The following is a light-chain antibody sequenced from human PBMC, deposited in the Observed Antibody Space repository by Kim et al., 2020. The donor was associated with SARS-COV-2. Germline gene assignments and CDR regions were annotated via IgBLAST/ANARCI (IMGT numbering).Light chain of an antibody. CDR3: SSYTSSSAWV. V-gene: IGLV2-14*04. CDR1: SSDVGGYNY. J-gene: IGLJ3*02. CDR2: DVS. Sequence: GQSITISCTGSSSDVGGYNYVSWYQQHPGKAPKLMIYDVSKRPSGISNRFSGSKSGNTAPLTISGLQAEDEADYYCSSYTSSSAWVFGGGTKLTVL.